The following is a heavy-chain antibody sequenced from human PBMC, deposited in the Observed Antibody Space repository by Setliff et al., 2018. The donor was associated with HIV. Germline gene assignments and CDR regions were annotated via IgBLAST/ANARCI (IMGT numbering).Heavy chain of an antibody. CDR1: GGSISSYY. Sequence: PSETLSLTCTVSGGSISSYYWSWIRQPPGKGLEWIGYIYYSGSTSYNPSLKSRVTISVDTSKNQFSLKLSSVTAADTAVYYCARRSLEYYYDSSATGAFDIWGQGTMVTVSS. CDR2: IYYSGST. D-gene: IGHD3-22*01. CDR3: ARRSLEYYYDSSATGAFDI. J-gene: IGHJ3*02. V-gene: IGHV4-59*01.